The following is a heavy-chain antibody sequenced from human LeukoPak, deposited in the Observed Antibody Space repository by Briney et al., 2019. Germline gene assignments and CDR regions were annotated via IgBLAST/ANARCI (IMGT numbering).Heavy chain of an antibody. Sequence: PSETLSLTCAVYGGSFSGYYWSWIRQPPGKGLKWIGEINHSGSTNYNPSLKSRVTISVDTSKNQFSLKLSSVTAADTAVYYCARGRYYYDSSGYSDYWGQGTLVTVSS. J-gene: IGHJ4*02. D-gene: IGHD3-22*01. CDR3: ARGRYYYDSSGYSDY. CDR1: GGSFSGYY. V-gene: IGHV4-34*01. CDR2: INHSGST.